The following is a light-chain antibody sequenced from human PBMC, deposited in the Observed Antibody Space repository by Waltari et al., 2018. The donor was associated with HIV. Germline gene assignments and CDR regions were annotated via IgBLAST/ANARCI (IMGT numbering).Light chain of an antibody. Sequence: EMVMTQSPATLSVSPGERATLSCRASQSVGSKLAWYQQKPGQAPRLLIYGASSRATGVSARFSGRGSGTEFTLTVSSLESEDFAVYYCQQYENWPYTFGQGTKLEIK. CDR1: QSVGSK. CDR3: QQYENWPYT. V-gene: IGKV3-15*01. J-gene: IGKJ2*01. CDR2: GAS.